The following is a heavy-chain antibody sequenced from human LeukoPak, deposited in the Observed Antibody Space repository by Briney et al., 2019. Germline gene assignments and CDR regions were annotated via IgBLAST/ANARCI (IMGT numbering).Heavy chain of an antibody. CDR3: AGGVTIVRGTSKHFDY. D-gene: IGHD3-10*01. J-gene: IGHJ4*02. V-gene: IGHV4-61*02. CDR1: GGSIRSGSYY. CDR2: VYTSGST. Sequence: SETLSLTCTVSGGSIRSGSYYWSWIRQAAGKGLEWIGRVYTSGSTNYNPSLESRVTISVDTSKNQISLNLGSVTAADTAVYYCAGGVTIVRGTSKHFDYWGQGTLVTVSS.